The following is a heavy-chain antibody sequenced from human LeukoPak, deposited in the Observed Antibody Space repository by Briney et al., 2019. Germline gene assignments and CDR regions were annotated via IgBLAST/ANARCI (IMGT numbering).Heavy chain of an antibody. D-gene: IGHD3-22*01. V-gene: IGHV3-15*01. J-gene: IGHJ4*02. CDR2: IKSKTDGGTT. Sequence: GGSLRLSCAASGFTLSNAWMSWVRQAPGKGLEWVGRIKSKTDGGTTDYAAPVKGRFTISRDDSKNTLYLQMNSLKTEDTAVYYCTTDFYDSSGYYYDYWGQGTLVTVSS. CDR3: TTDFYDSSGYYYDY. CDR1: GFTLSNAW.